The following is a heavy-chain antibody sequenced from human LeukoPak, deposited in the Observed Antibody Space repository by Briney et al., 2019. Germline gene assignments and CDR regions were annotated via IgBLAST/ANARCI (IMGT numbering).Heavy chain of an antibody. J-gene: IGHJ4*02. D-gene: IGHD1-1*01. CDR1: GFTFSSYA. V-gene: IGHV3-23*01. Sequence: GGSLRLSCAASGFTFSSYAMTWVRKAPGKGLEWFAGISGSGGTTYYADSVKGRFTISRDNSKNTLSLQMNSLRAADTAVYYCGKVVWTVSGPTDYWGQGTLVAVSS. CDR2: ISGSGGTT. CDR3: GKVVWTVSGPTDY.